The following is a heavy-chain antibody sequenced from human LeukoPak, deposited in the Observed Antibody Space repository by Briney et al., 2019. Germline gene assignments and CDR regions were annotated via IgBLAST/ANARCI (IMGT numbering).Heavy chain of an antibody. CDR2: IYYSGSA. Sequence: SETLSLTCTVSGGSMSAYYWSWLRQPPGKGLEWLAYIYYSGSANHNPSLKSRVTMSIDTTKHQFSLKLSSVTAADTAVYYCAGSFGSGNYFDYWGQGTLVTVSS. CDR3: AGSFGSGNYFDY. D-gene: IGHD3-10*01. J-gene: IGHJ4*02. CDR1: GGSMSAYY. V-gene: IGHV4-59*01.